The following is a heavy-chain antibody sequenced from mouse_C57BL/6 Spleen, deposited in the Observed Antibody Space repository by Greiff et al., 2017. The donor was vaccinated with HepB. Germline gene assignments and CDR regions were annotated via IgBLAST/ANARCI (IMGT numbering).Heavy chain of an antibody. V-gene: IGHV1-61*01. CDR1: GYTFTSYW. Sequence: QVQLKESGAELVRPGSSVKLSCKASGYTFTSYWMDWVKQRPGQGLEWIGNIYPSDSETHYNQKFKDKATLTVDKSSSTAYMQLSSLTSEDSAVYYCARGTSGGYWGQGTTLTVSS. J-gene: IGHJ2*01. D-gene: IGHD1-3*01. CDR3: ARGTSGGY. CDR2: IYPSDSET.